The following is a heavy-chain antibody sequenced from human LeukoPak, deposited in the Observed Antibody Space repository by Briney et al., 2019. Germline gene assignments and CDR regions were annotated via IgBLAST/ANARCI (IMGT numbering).Heavy chain of an antibody. V-gene: IGHV3-23*01. J-gene: IGHJ4*02. D-gene: IGHD3-10*01. CDR1: GFTFSSYA. CDR3: AKDLYYYGSGNLDY. CDR2: ISGSGGST. Sequence: SGGSLRLSCAASGFTFSSYAMSWVRQAPGKGLEWVSAISGSGGSTYYADSVKGRFTISRDNSKNTLYLQMNSLRAEDTAVYYCAKDLYYYGSGNLDYWGQGTLVTVSS.